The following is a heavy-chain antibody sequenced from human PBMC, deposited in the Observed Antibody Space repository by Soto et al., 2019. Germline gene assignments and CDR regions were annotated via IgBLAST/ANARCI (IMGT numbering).Heavy chain of an antibody. CDR3: AKAPPSAWSYYYGMDV. Sequence: PGGSLRLSCAASGFTFNIYAMSWVRQAPGKGLEWVSAISGSGSNTYYADSVKGRFIISRDNSKNTLYLQMNSLRAEDTALYYCAKAPPSAWSYYYGMDVWGQGTTVTVSS. CDR1: GFTFNIYA. CDR2: ISGSGSNT. D-gene: IGHD6-19*01. J-gene: IGHJ6*02. V-gene: IGHV3-23*01.